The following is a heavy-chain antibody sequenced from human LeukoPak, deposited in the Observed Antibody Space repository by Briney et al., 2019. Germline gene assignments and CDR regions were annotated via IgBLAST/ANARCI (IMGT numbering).Heavy chain of an antibody. V-gene: IGHV1-8*03. CDR3: ATSSGWYWYFDY. CDR1: GYTFTSYD. Sequence: ASVKVSCKASGYTFTSYDINWVRQATGQGLEWMGWMNPNSGNTGYAQKFQGRVTITADESTSTAYMELSSLRSEDTAVYYCATSSGWYWYFDYWGQGTLVTVSS. D-gene: IGHD6-19*01. J-gene: IGHJ4*02. CDR2: MNPNSGNT.